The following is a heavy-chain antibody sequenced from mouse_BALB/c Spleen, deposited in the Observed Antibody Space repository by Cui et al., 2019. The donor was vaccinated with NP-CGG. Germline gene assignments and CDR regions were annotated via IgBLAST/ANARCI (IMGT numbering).Heavy chain of an antibody. CDR3: ARYDYYGSSYFDY. CDR1: GYTFTNYL. Sequence: QVQLQQPGAELVTPGASVKLSCKASGYTFTNYLMHWVKQRPGRGLEWIGRIDPNSGGTKYNEKIKSKASLTVDKPSSTAYMQLSSLTSEDSAVYYCARYDYYGSSYFDYWGQGTTLTVSS. V-gene: IGHV1-72*01. CDR2: IDPNSGGT. D-gene: IGHD1-1*01. J-gene: IGHJ2*01.